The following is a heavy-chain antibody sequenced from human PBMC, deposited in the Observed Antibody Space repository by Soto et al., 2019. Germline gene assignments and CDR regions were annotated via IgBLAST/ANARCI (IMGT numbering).Heavy chain of an antibody. D-gene: IGHD3-9*01. J-gene: IGHJ4*02. CDR3: ARVTTFYDILTSYSALNGFDY. CDR2: IYAGGNT. V-gene: IGHV3-53*01. Sequence: RRLSCAASRFSVTRNYMTWVRQAPGKGLECVSVIYAGGNTYYPDSVKGRCTISSDNSKNTLFLQMNNLRAEDTAVYYCARVTTFYDILTSYSALNGFDYWGQGTRVTVSS. CDR1: RFSVTRNY.